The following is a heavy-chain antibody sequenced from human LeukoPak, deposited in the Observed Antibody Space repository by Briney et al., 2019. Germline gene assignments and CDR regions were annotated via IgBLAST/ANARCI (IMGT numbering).Heavy chain of an antibody. D-gene: IGHD3-10*01. CDR2: INHSGST. J-gene: IGHJ4*02. V-gene: IGHV4-34*01. CDR3: ARGSLLWFGDPSFDY. CDR1: GGSFSGYY. Sequence: SETLSLTCAVYGGSFSGYYWSWIRQPPGKGLEWIGEINHSGSTNYNPSLKSRVTISVDTSKNQFSLKLSSVTAADTAVYYCARGSLLWFGDPSFDYWGQGTLVTVSS.